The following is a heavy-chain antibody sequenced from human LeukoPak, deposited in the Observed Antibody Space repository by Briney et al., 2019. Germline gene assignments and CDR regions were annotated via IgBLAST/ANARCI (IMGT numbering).Heavy chain of an antibody. CDR1: GYTFTAYY. J-gene: IGHJ4*02. D-gene: IGHD6-13*01. V-gene: IGHV1-2*06. CDR3: AIGMAAAATFEY. Sequence: ASVKVSCKASGYTFTAYYLYWVRQAPGQGLEWMGRINPNSGGTDYAQKLQRRLNMTRHRSITIDHLEFRSHRYDDPAASYCAIGMAAAATFEYRGKGTLVTVSS. CDR2: INPNSGGT.